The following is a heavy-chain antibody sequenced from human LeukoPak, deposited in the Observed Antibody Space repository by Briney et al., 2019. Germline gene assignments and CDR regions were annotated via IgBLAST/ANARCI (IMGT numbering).Heavy chain of an antibody. V-gene: IGHV4-59*08. CDR3: ARHGIRAAALSGMDV. J-gene: IGHJ6*02. Sequence: SETLSLTCTVSGGSISSHYWSWIRQPPGKGLEWIGYIYYSGSTNYNPSLKSRVTISLDTSKNQFSLKLSSMTAADTAVYYCARHGIRAAALSGMDVWGLGTTVTVSS. D-gene: IGHD6-13*01. CDR2: IYYSGST. CDR1: GGSISSHY.